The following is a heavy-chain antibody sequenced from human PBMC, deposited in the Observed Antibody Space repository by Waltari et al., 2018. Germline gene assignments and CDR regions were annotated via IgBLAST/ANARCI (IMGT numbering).Heavy chain of an antibody. D-gene: IGHD6-25*01. V-gene: IGHV3-33*01. CDR2: IWADGSTK. CDR1: GFIFSTYG. CDR3: ARASGKVFDY. Sequence: QVKLVESGGGVVQPGRSLRLSCEASGFIFSTYGLHWVRQAPGEGLEWVGDIWADGSTKFYADSVKGRFTISRDNSKNTLYLQMNSLRAEDTAVYYCARASGKVFDYWGQGTLVTVSS. J-gene: IGHJ4*02.